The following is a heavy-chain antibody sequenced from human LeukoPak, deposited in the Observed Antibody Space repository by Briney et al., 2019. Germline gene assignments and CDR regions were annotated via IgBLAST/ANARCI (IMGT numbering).Heavy chain of an antibody. Sequence: GSLRLSCAASGFTFSSYWMRWVRQPPGKGLEWIGYIYYTGSTNYNPSLKSRVTISIDTSKNQFSLKVNSVTAADTAVYYCARQGSRTQFDYWGQGTLVTVSS. V-gene: IGHV4-59*08. CDR1: GFTFSSYW. J-gene: IGHJ4*02. CDR2: IYYTGST. D-gene: IGHD1-7*01. CDR3: ARQGSRTQFDY.